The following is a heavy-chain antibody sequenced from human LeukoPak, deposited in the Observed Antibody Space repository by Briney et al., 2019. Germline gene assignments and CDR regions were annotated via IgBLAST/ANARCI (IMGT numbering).Heavy chain of an antibody. CDR2: IKQGGSEK. CDR1: GFTFSSYW. CDR3: ARENADYYDSSGYDY. V-gene: IGHV3-7*01. D-gene: IGHD3-22*01. J-gene: IGHJ4*02. Sequence: GGSLRLSCAAPGFTFSSYWMSWVRQAPGKGLEWVANIKQGGSEKYYVDSVKGRFTISRDNAKNSLYLQMNSLRAEDTAVYYCARENADYYDSSGYDYWGQGTLVTVSS.